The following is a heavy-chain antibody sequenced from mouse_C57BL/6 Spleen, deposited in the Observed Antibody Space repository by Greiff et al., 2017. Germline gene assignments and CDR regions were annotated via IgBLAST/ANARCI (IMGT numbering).Heavy chain of an antibody. V-gene: IGHV1-82*01. J-gene: IGHJ2*01. CDR3: ARQAPFDY. Sequence: VQLQQSGPELVKPGASVKISCKASGYAFSSSWMNWVKQRPGKGLEWIGRIYPGDGDTNYNGKFKGKATLTADKSSSTAYMQLSSLTSEDSAVYFCARQAPFDYWGQGTTLTVSS. CDR2: IYPGDGDT. D-gene: IGHD3-2*02. CDR1: GYAFSSSW.